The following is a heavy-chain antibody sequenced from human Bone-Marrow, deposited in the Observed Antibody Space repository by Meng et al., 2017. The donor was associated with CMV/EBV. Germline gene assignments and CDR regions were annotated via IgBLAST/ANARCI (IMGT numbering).Heavy chain of an antibody. J-gene: IGHJ4*02. CDR3: ARGGLRFLLEHFDY. CDR1: GFRFSAYS. Sequence: GGSLRLSCEASGFRFSAYSMHWVRQAPGKGLEWISFISADSSTKYYADNVEARFTVSRDNARNSLYLQMNSLRAEDTAVYYCARGGLRFLLEHFDYWGQGTLVTVSS. V-gene: IGHV3-48*04. D-gene: IGHD2-21*02. CDR2: ISADSSTK.